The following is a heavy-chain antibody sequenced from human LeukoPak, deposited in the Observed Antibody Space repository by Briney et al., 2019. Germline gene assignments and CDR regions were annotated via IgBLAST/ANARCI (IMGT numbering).Heavy chain of an antibody. D-gene: IGHD5-18*01. Sequence: GGSLRLSCAASGFTFSSYAMSWVRQAPGKGLEWVSAISGSGGSTYYADSVKGRFPISRDNSKNTLYLQMNSLRAEDTAVYYCAKDRGYGPYYFDYWGQGTLVTVSS. J-gene: IGHJ4*02. CDR2: ISGSGGST. CDR3: AKDRGYGPYYFDY. V-gene: IGHV3-23*01. CDR1: GFTFSSYA.